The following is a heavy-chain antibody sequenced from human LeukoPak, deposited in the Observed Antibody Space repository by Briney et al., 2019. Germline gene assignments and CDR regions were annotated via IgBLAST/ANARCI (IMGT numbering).Heavy chain of an antibody. CDR1: GFTFSSYE. CDR2: ISSSGGTI. CDR3: AINAAAGTS. Sequence: PGGSLRLSCAASGFTFSSYEMNWVRQAPGKGLEWVSYISSSGGTIYYADSVKGRFTISRDNAKNSLYLQMNSLRAEDTAVYYCAINAAAGTSWGQGTLVTVSS. V-gene: IGHV3-48*03. J-gene: IGHJ5*02. D-gene: IGHD6-13*01.